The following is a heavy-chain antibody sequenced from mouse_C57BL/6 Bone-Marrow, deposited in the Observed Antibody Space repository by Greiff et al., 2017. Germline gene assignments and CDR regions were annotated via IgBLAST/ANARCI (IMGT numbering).Heavy chain of an antibody. Sequence: VQLQQSGAELVKPGASVKLSCKASGYTFTSYWMHWVKQRPGQGLEWIGMIHPNSGSTNYNEKFKSKATLTVDKSSSTAYMQLSSLTSEDSAVYYGADDGYYPLVDWGQGATLTVSS. CDR2: IHPNSGST. CDR3: ADDGYYPLVD. V-gene: IGHV1-64*01. D-gene: IGHD2-3*01. CDR1: GYTFTSYW. J-gene: IGHJ2*01.